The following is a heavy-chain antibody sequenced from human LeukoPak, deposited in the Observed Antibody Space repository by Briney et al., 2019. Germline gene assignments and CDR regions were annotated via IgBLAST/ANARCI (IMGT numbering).Heavy chain of an antibody. CDR2: IYYSGST. D-gene: IGHD3-16*01. J-gene: IGHJ3*01. CDR3: ARRRLGDAFDV. Sequence: SETLSLTRTVSGGSINGYYWTWIRQPPGKGLEWIGYIYYSGSTDYNPSLKSRVTLSVHTSKNQFSLRLSSVTAADTAMYYCARRRLGDAFDVWGQGTMVAVSS. CDR1: GGSINGYY. V-gene: IGHV4-59*08.